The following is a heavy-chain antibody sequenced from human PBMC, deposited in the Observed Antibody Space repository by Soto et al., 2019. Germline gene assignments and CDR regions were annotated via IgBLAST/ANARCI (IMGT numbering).Heavy chain of an antibody. CDR1: GYTFTSYG. V-gene: IGHV1-18*01. CDR2: ISDYNGNT. D-gene: IGHD1-26*01. Sequence: QVQLEQSGAEVKKPGASVKVSCKASGYTFTSYGISWVRQAPGQRLEWMGRISDYNGNTNYAQKLQGRVTMTTDTSTSTAYTELRSLRSDDTAVYFCSRVVGALGSWVEPWGQGTLVTFSP. J-gene: IGHJ5*02. CDR3: SRVVGALGSWVEP.